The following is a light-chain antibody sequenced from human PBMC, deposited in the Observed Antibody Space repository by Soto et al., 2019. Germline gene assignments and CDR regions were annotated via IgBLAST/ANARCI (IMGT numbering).Light chain of an antibody. CDR2: EVT. CDR3: RSYAGSNNWV. Sequence: QSALTQPPSASGSPGQSVTISCTGTSSDVGDYNYNYVSWYQQHPGKAPKLMIYEVTKRPSGVPDRFSGSRSGNTASLTVSGLQAEDEANYHCRSYAGSNNWVFGGGTKLTVL. J-gene: IGLJ3*02. CDR1: SSDVGDYNYNY. V-gene: IGLV2-8*01.